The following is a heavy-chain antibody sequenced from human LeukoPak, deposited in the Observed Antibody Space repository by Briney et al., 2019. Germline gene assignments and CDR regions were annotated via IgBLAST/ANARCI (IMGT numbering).Heavy chain of an antibody. J-gene: IGHJ5*02. CDR2: INPNSGGT. CDR1: GYTFTGYY. CDR3: ARAPYCTNGVCYRVDWFDP. Sequence: GASVKVSCKASGYTFTGYYMHWVRQAPGQGLEWMGWINPNSGGTNYAQKFQGRVTMTRDTSISTAYMELSRLRSDDTAVYYCARAPYCTNGVCYRVDWFDPWGQGTLVTVSS. V-gene: IGHV1-2*02. D-gene: IGHD2-8*01.